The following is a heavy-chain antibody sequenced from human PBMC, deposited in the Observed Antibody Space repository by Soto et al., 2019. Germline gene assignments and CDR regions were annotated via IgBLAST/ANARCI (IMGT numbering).Heavy chain of an antibody. Sequence: QVQLVQSGAEVKRPGSSVKVSCKASGGTFTNYAITWVRQAPGQGLEWMGGIIPLFGITNYAQKFQGRVTITADESSNAAYMELSSLTYEDTAVYYCVPLQPSTIIGRPGMDVWGQGTTVTVS. D-gene: IGHD3-22*01. CDR1: GGTFTNYA. V-gene: IGHV1-69*01. J-gene: IGHJ6*02. CDR3: VPLQPSTIIGRPGMDV. CDR2: IIPLFGIT.